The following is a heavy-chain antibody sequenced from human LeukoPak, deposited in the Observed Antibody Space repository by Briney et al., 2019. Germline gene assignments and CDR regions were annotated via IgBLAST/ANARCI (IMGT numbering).Heavy chain of an antibody. D-gene: IGHD6-6*01. CDR3: ARGSTSVDDYFDY. Sequence: GGSLRLSCAASGFTFSSYAMSWVRQAPGKGLEWVSGISAGGDKTYYRDSVKGRITISRDNSKNTLYLQMNSLRAEDTAVYYCARGSTSVDDYFDYWGQGTLVTVSS. CDR1: GFTFSSYA. V-gene: IGHV3-23*01. J-gene: IGHJ4*02. CDR2: ISAGGDKT.